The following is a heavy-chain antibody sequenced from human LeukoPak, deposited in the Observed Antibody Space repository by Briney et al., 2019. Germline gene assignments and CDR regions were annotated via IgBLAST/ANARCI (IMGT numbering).Heavy chain of an antibody. CDR3: TNPCSSTSCSRGEDY. CDR1: GFTFGDYA. CDR2: IRSKAYGGTT. Sequence: GGFLRLSCTASGFTFGDYAMSWVRQAPGKGLEWVGFIRSKAYGGTTEYAASVKGRFTISRDDSKSIAYLQMNSLKTEDTAVYYCTNPCSSTSCSRGEDYWGQGTLVTVSS. V-gene: IGHV3-49*04. D-gene: IGHD2-2*01. J-gene: IGHJ4*02.